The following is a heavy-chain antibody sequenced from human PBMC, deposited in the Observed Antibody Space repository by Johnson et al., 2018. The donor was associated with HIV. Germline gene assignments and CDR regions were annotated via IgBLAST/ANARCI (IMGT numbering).Heavy chain of an antibody. J-gene: IGHJ3*02. CDR3: ARALGLEVCAFDI. V-gene: IGHV3-66*01. CDR1: GFTVSSNY. Sequence: VQLVESGGVVVQPGGSLRLSCAASGFTVSSNYMSWVRQAPGKGLEWVSVIYSGGSTYYADSVKGRFTISRDNSKNTLYLQMNSLRAEDTAVYYCARALGLEVCAFDIWGQGTMVTVSS. D-gene: IGHD2-8*01. CDR2: IYSGGST.